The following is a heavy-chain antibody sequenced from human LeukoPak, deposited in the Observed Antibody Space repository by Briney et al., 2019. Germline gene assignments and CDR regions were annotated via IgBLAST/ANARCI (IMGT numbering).Heavy chain of an antibody. CDR2: INHSGST. Sequence: SETLSLTSAVYGGSFSGYYWSWIRQPPGKGLEWIGEINHSGSTNYNPSLKSRVTISVDTSKNQFSLKLSSVTAADTAVYYCARKHYYGSGSYYNDYWGQGTLVTVSS. J-gene: IGHJ4*02. D-gene: IGHD3-10*01. CDR1: GGSFSGYY. CDR3: ARKHYYGSGSYYNDY. V-gene: IGHV4-34*01.